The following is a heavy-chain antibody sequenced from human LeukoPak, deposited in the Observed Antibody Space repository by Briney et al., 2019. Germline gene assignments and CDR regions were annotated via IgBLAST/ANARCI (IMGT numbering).Heavy chain of an antibody. J-gene: IGHJ4*02. CDR1: GITLNNYG. V-gene: IGHV3-23*01. CDR3: AKRGVVIRVILVGFHKEAYYFDS. D-gene: IGHD3-22*01. CDR2: ISDSGGST. Sequence: GGSLRLSCAVSGITLNNYGMSWVRQAPGKGLEWVAGISDSGGSTNYADSVKGRFTISRDNPKNTLYLQMNSLRAEDTAVYFCAKRGVVIRVILVGFHKEAYYFDSWGQGALVTVSS.